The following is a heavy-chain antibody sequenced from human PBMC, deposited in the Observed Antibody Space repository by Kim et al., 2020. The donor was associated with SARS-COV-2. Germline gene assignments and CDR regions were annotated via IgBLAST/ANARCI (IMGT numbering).Heavy chain of an antibody. D-gene: IGHD1-26*01. CDR3: ARDKEWELLGYAFDI. Sequence: PSSKRRVTISVDTSKNEFSLKLSSVTAADTAVYYCARDKEWELLGYAFDIWGQGTMVTVSS. V-gene: IGHV4-34*01. J-gene: IGHJ3*02.